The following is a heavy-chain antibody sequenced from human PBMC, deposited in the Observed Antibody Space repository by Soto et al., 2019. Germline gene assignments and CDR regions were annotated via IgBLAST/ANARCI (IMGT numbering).Heavy chain of an antibody. D-gene: IGHD3-22*01. V-gene: IGHV4-39*01. CDR3: AGLYPYQRSGYHLDY. J-gene: IGHJ4*02. Sequence: SETLSLTCTVSGGSISSTSSYWALIRQPPGKGLEWVGSIYYLGNTYYNPSLGSRVTISVDTSKNQFSLKLSSVTAADTAVFYCAGLYPYQRSGYHLDYSSQGTLVTVSS. CDR1: GGSISSTSSY. CDR2: IYYLGNT.